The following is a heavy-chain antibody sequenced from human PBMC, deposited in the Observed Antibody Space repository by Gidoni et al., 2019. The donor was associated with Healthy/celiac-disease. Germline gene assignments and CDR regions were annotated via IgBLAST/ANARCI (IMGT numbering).Heavy chain of an antibody. CDR2: ISGSGGST. V-gene: IGHV3-23*01. CDR3: AKDQAIETAMVYRGRFNAFDI. D-gene: IGHD5-18*01. Sequence: EVQLLESGGGLVQPGGSLRLSCSASGFTFSSYAMSWVRQAPGKGLEWVSAISGSGGSTYYADSVKGRFTISRDNSKNTLYLQMNSLRAEDTAVYYCAKDQAIETAMVYRGRFNAFDIWGQGTMVTVSS. CDR1: GFTFSSYA. J-gene: IGHJ3*02.